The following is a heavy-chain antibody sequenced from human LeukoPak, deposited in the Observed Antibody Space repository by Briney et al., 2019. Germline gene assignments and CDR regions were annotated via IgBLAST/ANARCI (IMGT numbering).Heavy chain of an antibody. J-gene: IGHJ4*02. CDR3: AKDLNPYCGGDCYPGFDY. CDR2: MRLAGSVT. V-gene: IGHV3-7*01. Sequence: GGSLRLSCAASASTFSRSYMGWVRQAPGKGLEWVALMRLAGSVTYYVESVKGRFTISRDNSKNTLFLQMNSLRAEDTAVYYCAKDLNPYCGGDCYPGFDYWGQGTLVTVSS. D-gene: IGHD2-21*02. CDR1: ASTFSRSY.